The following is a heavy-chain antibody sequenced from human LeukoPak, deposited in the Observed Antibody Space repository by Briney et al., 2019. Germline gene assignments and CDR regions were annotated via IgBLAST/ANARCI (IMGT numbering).Heavy chain of an antibody. CDR1: GGSISSSSYY. CDR3: ARLHLPYSSGWEYYYMDV. D-gene: IGHD6-19*01. J-gene: IGHJ6*03. Sequence: PSETLSLTCSVSGGSISSSSYYWGWIRQPPGKGLEWIGSIYYSGNTYYKPSLKGRVTISVDTSKNQFSLKLGSVTAADTAVYYCARLHLPYSSGWEYYYMDVWGKGTTVTVSS. CDR2: IYYSGNT. V-gene: IGHV4-39*01.